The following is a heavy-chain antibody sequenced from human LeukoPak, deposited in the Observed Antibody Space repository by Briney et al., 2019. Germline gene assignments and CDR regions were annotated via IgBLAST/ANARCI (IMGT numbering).Heavy chain of an antibody. CDR2: INPNSGGT. V-gene: IGHV1-2*02. D-gene: IGHD2-15*01. J-gene: IGHJ4*02. CDR1: GYTFTGYY. CDR3: ARVSSSEYCSGGSCYGDY. Sequence: ASVKVSCKASGYTFTGYYMHWVRQAPGQGPEWMGWINPNSGGTNYAQKFQGRVTMTRDTSISTAYMELSRLRSDDTAVYYCARVSSSEYCSGGSCYGDYWGQGTLVTVSS.